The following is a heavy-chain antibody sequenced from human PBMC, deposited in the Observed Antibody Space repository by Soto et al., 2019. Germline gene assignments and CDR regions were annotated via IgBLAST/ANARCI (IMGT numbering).Heavy chain of an antibody. CDR2: IYYSENT. J-gene: IGHJ4*02. Sequence: QLQLQESGPGLVKPSETLSLTCTVSGGSISSSSNHWGWIRQPPGKGLEWIGNIYYSENTYYNPSLKGRVTIPVDTSKNQFSLRLTSGTAADTAVYYCATHPPYGPLDHWGQGTLVTVSS. CDR1: GGSISSSSNH. D-gene: IGHD4-17*01. V-gene: IGHV4-39*01. CDR3: ATHPPYGPLDH.